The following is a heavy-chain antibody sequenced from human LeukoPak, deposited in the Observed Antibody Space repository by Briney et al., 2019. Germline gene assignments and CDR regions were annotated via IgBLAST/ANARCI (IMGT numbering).Heavy chain of an antibody. J-gene: IGHJ4*02. Sequence: GGSLRLSCAAFGFTVSSNYMSWVRQAPGKGLEWVSVIYSGGSTYYADSVKGRFTISRDNSKNTLYLQMNSLRAEDTAVYYCARGLLPYSSGWVIFDYWGQGTLVTVSS. CDR1: GFTVSSNY. D-gene: IGHD6-19*01. CDR3: ARGLLPYSSGWVIFDY. V-gene: IGHV3-66*01. CDR2: IYSGGST.